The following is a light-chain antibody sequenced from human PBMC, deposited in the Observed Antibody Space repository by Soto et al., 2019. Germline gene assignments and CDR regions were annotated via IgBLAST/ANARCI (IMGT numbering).Light chain of an antibody. CDR1: QGIRND. CDR2: AAS. Sequence: AIQMTESPSSLSASVGDRVTITCRASQGIRNDLGWYQQKPGKAPKIMIYAASSLQSGVPSRFSGSGSGTDFTLTISSLKPEDFETYYCLQDYNYPLTFGGGTKVDIK. J-gene: IGKJ4*01. CDR3: LQDYNYPLT. V-gene: IGKV1-6*01.